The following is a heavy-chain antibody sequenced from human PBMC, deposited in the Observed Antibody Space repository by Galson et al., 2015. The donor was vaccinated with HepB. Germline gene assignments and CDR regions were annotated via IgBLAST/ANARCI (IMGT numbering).Heavy chain of an antibody. D-gene: IGHD3-10*01. CDR3: AKDTPDSNYGSGNDAFDI. Sequence: SLRLSGAVSAFTFSRHGMHWGRQAPGKGLEWVAFMRYDGGNKYYADSVKGRFTICRDNSKNPLYIEMNSLRAEDTAVYYCAKDTPDSNYGSGNDAFDIWGLGTVVTVSS. CDR2: MRYDGGNK. CDR1: AFTFSRHG. J-gene: IGHJ3*02. V-gene: IGHV3-30*02.